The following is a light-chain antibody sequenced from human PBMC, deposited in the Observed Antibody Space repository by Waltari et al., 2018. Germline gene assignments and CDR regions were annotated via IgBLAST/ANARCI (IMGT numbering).Light chain of an antibody. V-gene: IGLV3-1*01. Sequence: SYELTQPPSVSVSPGQTASITCSGEKLGDKYACWYQQKPGQSPVLVIYQDSKRPSGIPERFSGSNSGNTATLTISGTQAMDEADYYCQAWDSTVPFGGGTKLTVL. CDR2: QDS. CDR3: QAWDSTVP. J-gene: IGLJ2*01. CDR1: KLGDKY.